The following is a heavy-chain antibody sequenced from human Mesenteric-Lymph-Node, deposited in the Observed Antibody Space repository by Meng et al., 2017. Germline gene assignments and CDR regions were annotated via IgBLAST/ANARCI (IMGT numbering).Heavy chain of an antibody. CDR1: GGSISSGDYY. D-gene: IGHD5-12*01. CDR3: ARDLGVATSIAGFVY. J-gene: IGHJ4*02. CDR2: IYYSGST. Sequence: QVQLQESGPGLVKPSQTLSLTCTVSGGSISSGDYYWSWIRQPPGKGLEWIGYIYYSGSTYYNPSLKSRVTISVDTSKTQFSLRLSSVTAADTAVYYCARDLGVATSIAGFVYWGQGTLVTVSS. V-gene: IGHV4-30-4*01.